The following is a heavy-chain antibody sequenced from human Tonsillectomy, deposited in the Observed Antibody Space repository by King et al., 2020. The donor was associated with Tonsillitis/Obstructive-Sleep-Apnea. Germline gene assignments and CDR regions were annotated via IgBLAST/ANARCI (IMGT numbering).Heavy chain of an antibody. D-gene: IGHD4-17*01. V-gene: IGHV4-61*01. CDR3: AGVVNGDYDFDY. Sequence: VQLQESGPGLVKPSETLSLTCTVSGGSVSSGSYYWSWIRQPPGKGLEWIGYIYYSGSTNYNPSLKSRVTISVDTSKKQFSLKLSSVTAADTAVYYCAGVVNGDYDFDYWGQGTLVTVSS. J-gene: IGHJ4*02. CDR1: GGSVSSGSYY. CDR2: IYYSGST.